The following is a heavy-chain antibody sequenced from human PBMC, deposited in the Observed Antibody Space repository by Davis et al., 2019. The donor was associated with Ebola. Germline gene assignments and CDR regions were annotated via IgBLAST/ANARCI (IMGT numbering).Heavy chain of an antibody. CDR2: MNPNSGNT. CDR3: ARWISGQLVPDNWFDP. CDR1: GGTFSSYA. D-gene: IGHD6-13*01. V-gene: IGHV1-8*02. J-gene: IGHJ5*02. Sequence: AASVKVSCKASGGTFSSYAISWVRQATGQGLEWMGWMNPNSGNTGYAQKFQGRVTMTRDTSTSTVYMELSSLRSEDTAVYYCARWISGQLVPDNWFDPWGQGTLVTVSS.